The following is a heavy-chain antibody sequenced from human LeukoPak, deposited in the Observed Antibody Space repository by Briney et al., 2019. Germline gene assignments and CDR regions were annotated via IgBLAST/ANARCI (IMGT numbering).Heavy chain of an antibody. D-gene: IGHD2-15*01. Sequence: PGGSLRLSCAASGFTFSSYAMSWVRQAPGKGLEWVSAISGSGGSTYYADSVKGRFTISRDNSKNTLYLQMNSLRAEDTAVYYCAKEQPYCSGGSCYASYYYGMDVWGQGTTVTVSS. CDR3: AKEQPYCSGGSCYASYYYGMDV. J-gene: IGHJ6*02. CDR2: ISGSGGST. V-gene: IGHV3-23*01. CDR1: GFTFSSYA.